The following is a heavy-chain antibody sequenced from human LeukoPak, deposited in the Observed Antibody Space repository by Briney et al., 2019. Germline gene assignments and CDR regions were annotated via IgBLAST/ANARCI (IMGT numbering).Heavy chain of an antibody. CDR1: RFTFSRYW. V-gene: IGHV3-7*01. Sequence: QSGGSLRLSCVDSRFTFSRYWMSWVRQAPGKGLEWVANIKEDGSEEYYVDSVTGRFTISRDNAKNSLYLQMNSLRAEDTAVYYCARDLVLWFGELYGPYYYYYMDVWGKGTTVTISS. CDR3: ARDLVLWFGELYGPYYYYYMDV. J-gene: IGHJ6*03. CDR2: IKEDGSEE. D-gene: IGHD3-10*01.